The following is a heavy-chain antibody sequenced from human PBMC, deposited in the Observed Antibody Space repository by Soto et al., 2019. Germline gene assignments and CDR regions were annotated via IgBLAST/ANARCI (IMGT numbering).Heavy chain of an antibody. D-gene: IGHD5-12*01. CDR1: GFTFSDYY. CDR2: IKQDGSEK. CDR3: ARDKIVATIIGYYYYYGMDV. J-gene: IGHJ6*02. Sequence: VQLVESGGGLVKPGGSLRLSCAASGFTFSDYYMTWVRQAPGKGLEWVANIKQDGSEKYYVDSVKGRFTISRDNAKNSLYLQMNSLRAEDTAVYYCARDKIVATIIGYYYYYGMDVWGQGTTVTVSS. V-gene: IGHV3-7*01.